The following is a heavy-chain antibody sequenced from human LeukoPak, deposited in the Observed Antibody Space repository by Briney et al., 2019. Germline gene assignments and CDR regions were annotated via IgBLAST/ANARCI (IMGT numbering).Heavy chain of an antibody. D-gene: IGHD1-26*01. CDR3: ARDPDSSYEWGPFDP. J-gene: IGHJ5*02. Sequence: SQTPSLTCAISGDSVSSNSASWNWIRQSPSRGLEWLGRTYYRSKWNSDYAVSVKSRITINPDTSKNQFSLHLNSVTPEDTAVYYCARDPDSSYEWGPFDPWGQGTLVTVSS. CDR1: GDSVSSNSAS. V-gene: IGHV6-1*01. CDR2: TYYRSKWNS.